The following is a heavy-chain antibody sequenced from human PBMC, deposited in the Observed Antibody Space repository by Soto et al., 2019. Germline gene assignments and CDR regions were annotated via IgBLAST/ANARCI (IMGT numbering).Heavy chain of an antibody. CDR3: ARLEGLATISYYFDF. V-gene: IGHV4-39*01. J-gene: IGHJ4*02. CDR2: IYYRGNA. D-gene: IGHD3-9*01. Sequence: NPSETLSLTCSVSDDSINSDKYYWGWIRQPPGKGLEWIGSIYYRGNAYYNPSLQTRVTISLDKSKSQFSLKLNSMTAADSAVYFCARLEGLATISYYFDFWGPGALVTVSS. CDR1: DDSINSDKYY.